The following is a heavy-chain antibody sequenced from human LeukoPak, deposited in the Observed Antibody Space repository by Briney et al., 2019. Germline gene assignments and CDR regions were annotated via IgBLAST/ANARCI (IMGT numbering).Heavy chain of an antibody. CDR3: ARQIAARDAFYYYYMDV. J-gene: IGHJ6*03. Sequence: PSETLSLTCAVSGYSISSGYYWGWIRQPPGKGLEWIGYTYYSGSTNYNPSLKSRVTISVDTSKNQFSLKLISVTAADTAVYYCARQIAARDAFYYYYMDVWGKGTTVTVSS. D-gene: IGHD6-6*01. CDR1: GYSISSGYY. CDR2: TYYSGST. V-gene: IGHV4-61*01.